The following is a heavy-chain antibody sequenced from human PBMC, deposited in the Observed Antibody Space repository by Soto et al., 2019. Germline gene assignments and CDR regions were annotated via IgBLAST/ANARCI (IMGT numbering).Heavy chain of an antibody. V-gene: IGHV3-9*01. J-gene: IGHJ6*02. CDR1: GFTFDDYA. CDR2: ISWNSGNI. Sequence: PGGSLRLSCAASGFTFDDYAMHWVRQALGKGLEWVSGISWNSGNIGYADSVKGRFTISRDNAKNSLYLQMNSLRAEDTALYYCAKDGYSYGSASGYYYYGMDVWGQGTTVTVSS. CDR3: AKDGYSYGSASGYYYYGMDV. D-gene: IGHD5-18*01.